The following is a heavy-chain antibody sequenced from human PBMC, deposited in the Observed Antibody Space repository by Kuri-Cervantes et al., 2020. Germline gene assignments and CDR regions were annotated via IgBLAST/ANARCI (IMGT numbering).Heavy chain of an antibody. D-gene: IGHD1-14*01. Sequence: SETLSLTCTVSGGSISSSSYYWGWIRRPPGKGLEWIGSIYYSGSTYYNPSFKSRVTISVDTSKNQFSLKLSSVTAADTAVYYCARHWNRNNGGAFDIWGQGTMVTVSS. CDR3: ARHWNRNNGGAFDI. CDR1: GGSISSSSYY. J-gene: IGHJ3*02. V-gene: IGHV4-39*01. CDR2: IYYSGST.